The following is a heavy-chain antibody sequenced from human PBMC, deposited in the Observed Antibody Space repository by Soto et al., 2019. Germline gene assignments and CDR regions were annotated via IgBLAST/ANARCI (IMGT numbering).Heavy chain of an antibody. CDR2: ISPSSSDI. V-gene: IGHV3-48*01. CDR1: GFTFSSYS. D-gene: IGHD6-25*01. CDR3: ARAAYSSGPDY. Sequence: PGGSLRLSCAASGFTFSSYSMNWVRQAPGKGLEWVSYISPSSSDISYADSVKGRFTISRDNAKNSLYLQLNSLRAEDTAVYYCARAAYSSGPDYWGQGTLVTVSS. J-gene: IGHJ4*02.